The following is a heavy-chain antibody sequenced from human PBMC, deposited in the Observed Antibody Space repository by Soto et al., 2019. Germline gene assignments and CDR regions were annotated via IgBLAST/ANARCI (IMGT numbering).Heavy chain of an antibody. J-gene: IGHJ6*02. D-gene: IGHD2-2*01. CDR3: AKDRALENQTPYGMDV. CDR1: GGTFSSYA. Sequence: QVQLVQSGAEVKKPGSSVKVSCKASGGTFSSYAVNWVRQAPGQGLEWMGGIIPFFGTSNYAQKFQGRVTITADESTSTAYMELRSLRSEDTAVYYCAKDRALENQTPYGMDVWGQGTTVTV. V-gene: IGHV1-69*01. CDR2: IIPFFGTS.